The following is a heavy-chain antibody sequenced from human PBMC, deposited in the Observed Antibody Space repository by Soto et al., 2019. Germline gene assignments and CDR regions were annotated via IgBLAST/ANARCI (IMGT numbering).Heavy chain of an antibody. D-gene: IGHD3-3*01. CDR2: ITFNNNNT. V-gene: IGHV3-21*03. J-gene: IGHJ4*02. CDR1: GGSINSSN. Sequence: LSLTCAVSGGSINSSNWWSWVRQPPGKGLDWVSLITFNNNNTYYADSVKGRFTISRDNSKNTLYLQMNDLRAEDTAIYFCARDYLEDFWGQGTLVTVSS. CDR3: ARDYLEDF.